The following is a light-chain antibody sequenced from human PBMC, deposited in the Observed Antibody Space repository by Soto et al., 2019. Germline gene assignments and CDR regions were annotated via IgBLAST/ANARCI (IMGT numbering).Light chain of an antibody. V-gene: IGKV4-1*01. CDR3: QQYYSNPWT. J-gene: IGKJ1*01. Sequence: DIVMTQSPDSLAVSLGERATINCKSSQSLLYSSNNKNYLAWYQQRPRQPPKLLIYWASTRESGVPDRFSGSGSGTDFTLTISSLQAEDVAVYYCQQYYSNPWTFGQGTKVEIK. CDR1: QSLLYSSNNKNY. CDR2: WAS.